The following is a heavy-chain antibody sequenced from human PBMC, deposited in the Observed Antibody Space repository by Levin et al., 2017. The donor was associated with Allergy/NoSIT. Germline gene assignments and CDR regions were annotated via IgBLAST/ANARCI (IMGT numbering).Heavy chain of an antibody. CDR2: ISYDGSNK. D-gene: IGHD3-22*01. CDR1: GFTFSSYA. V-gene: IGHV3-30*04. J-gene: IGHJ6*02. CDR3: ARGPDSSGYYGMDV. Sequence: GGSLRLSCAASGFTFSSYAMHWVRQAPGKGLEWVAVISYDGSNKYYADSVKGRFTISRDNSKNTLYLQMNSLRAEDTAVYYCARGPDSSGYYGMDVWGQGTTVTVSS.